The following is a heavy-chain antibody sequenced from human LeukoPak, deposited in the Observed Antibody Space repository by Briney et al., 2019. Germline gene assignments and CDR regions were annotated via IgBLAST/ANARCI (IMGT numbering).Heavy chain of an antibody. Sequence: RPSETLSLTCTVSGGSISSYYWSWIRQPPGKGLEWIGYIYYSGSTNYNPSLKSRVTISVDTSKNQFSLKLSSVTAADTAVYYCARAGSGYAQLWAYMDVWGKGTTVTVSS. CDR1: GGSISSYY. CDR2: IYYSGST. V-gene: IGHV4-59*01. J-gene: IGHJ6*03. CDR3: ARAGSGYAQLWAYMDV. D-gene: IGHD3-16*01.